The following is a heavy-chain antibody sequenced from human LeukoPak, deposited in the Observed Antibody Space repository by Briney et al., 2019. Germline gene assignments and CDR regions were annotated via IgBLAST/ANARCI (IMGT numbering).Heavy chain of an antibody. Sequence: PGGSLRLSCAASGFTFSSYAMHWVRQAPGKGLEWVAVISYDGSNKYYADSVKGRFTISRDNSKNTLYLQMNSLRAEDTAVYYCARPSFTQGSYFDYWGQGTLVTVSS. V-gene: IGHV3-30*04. CDR1: GFTFSSYA. CDR2: ISYDGSNK. J-gene: IGHJ4*02. CDR3: ARPSFTQGSYFDY. D-gene: IGHD2-15*01.